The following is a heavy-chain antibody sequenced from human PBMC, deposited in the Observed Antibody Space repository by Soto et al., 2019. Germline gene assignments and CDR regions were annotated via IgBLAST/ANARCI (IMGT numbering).Heavy chain of an antibody. CDR1: GGSISSYY. D-gene: IGHD3-3*01. CDR2: IYYSGST. V-gene: IGHV4-59*01. Sequence: NPSETLSLTCTVSGGSISSYYWSWIRQPPGKGLEWIGYIYYSGSTNYNPSLKGRVTISVDTSKNQFSLKLSSVTAADTAVYYCARGVVWSGSYYYYYYHMDVWGKGTTVTVSS. CDR3: ARGVVWSGSYYYYYYHMDV. J-gene: IGHJ6*03.